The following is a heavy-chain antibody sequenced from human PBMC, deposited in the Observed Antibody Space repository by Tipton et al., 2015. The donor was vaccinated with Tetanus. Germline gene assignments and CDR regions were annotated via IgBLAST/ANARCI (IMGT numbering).Heavy chain of an antibody. CDR3: ARGGIAAAGGGLDY. D-gene: IGHD6-13*01. Sequence: TLSLTCTVSGGSISTGGYSWRWIRQPPGKGLEWIGYIYYSGSTNYNPSLKSRVTISVDTPKNQFSLKLSSVTAADTAVYYCARGGIAAAGGGLDYWGQGTLVTVSS. V-gene: IGHV4-61*08. J-gene: IGHJ4*02. CDR2: IYYSGST. CDR1: GGSISTGGYS.